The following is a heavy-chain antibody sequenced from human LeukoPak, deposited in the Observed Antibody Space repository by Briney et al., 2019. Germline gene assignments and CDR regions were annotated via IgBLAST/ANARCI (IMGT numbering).Heavy chain of an antibody. J-gene: IGHJ6*02. D-gene: IGHD5-24*01. CDR3: ARARDGYAERNYYGMDV. CDR2: IIPILGIA. CDR1: GGTFSSYA. Sequence: ASVKVSCKASGGTFSSYAISWVRQAPGQGLEWMGRIIPILGIANYAQKFQGRVTITADKSTSTAYMELSSLRSEDTAVYYCARARDGYAERNYYGMDVWGQGTTVTVSS. V-gene: IGHV1-69*04.